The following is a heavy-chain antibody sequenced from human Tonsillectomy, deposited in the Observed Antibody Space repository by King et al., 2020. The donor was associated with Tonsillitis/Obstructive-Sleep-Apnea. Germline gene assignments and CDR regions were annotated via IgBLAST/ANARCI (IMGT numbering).Heavy chain of an antibody. CDR1: GYSFTTYW. D-gene: IGHD3-22*01. CDR3: ARRDCRRRSCYPDY. CDR2: IDPDDSYT. Sequence: VQLVESGAEVKKPGESLRISCKGSGYSFTTYWISWMRQMPGKGLEWMGRIDPDDSYTNYSPSSEGHVTISVDKSINTVYLRRNSLKDSDTAIYYCARRDCRRRSCYPDYWGQGTQVTVAS. J-gene: IGHJ4*02. V-gene: IGHV5-10-1*03.